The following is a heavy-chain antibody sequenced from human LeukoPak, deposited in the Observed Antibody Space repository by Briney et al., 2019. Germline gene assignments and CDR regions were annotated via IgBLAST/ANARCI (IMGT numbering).Heavy chain of an antibody. CDR2: IRYDGSNK. CDR3: AKDLAGTGSAFDI. D-gene: IGHD3-10*01. V-gene: IGHV3-30*02. J-gene: IGHJ3*02. CDR1: GFTFGSYG. Sequence: PGGSLRLSCAASGFTFGSYGMHWVRQAPGKGLEWVAFIRYDGSNKYYADSVKGRFTISRDNSKNTLYLQMNSLRAEDTAVYYCAKDLAGTGSAFDIWGQGTMVTVST.